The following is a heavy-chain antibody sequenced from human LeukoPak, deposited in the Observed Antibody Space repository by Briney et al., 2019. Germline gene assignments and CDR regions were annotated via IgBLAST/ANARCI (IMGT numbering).Heavy chain of an antibody. V-gene: IGHV3-30-3*01. D-gene: IGHD6-19*01. Sequence: GRSLRLSCAASGFTFNSHAMHWVRQAPGKGLEWVAVISSDGSNKYYADSVKGRFTISRDNSKSTLYLQMSSLRAEDTAVYYCARDRYSSGWYGDFDCWGQGTLVTVSS. CDR1: GFTFNSHA. CDR2: ISSDGSNK. J-gene: IGHJ4*02. CDR3: ARDRYSSGWYGDFDC.